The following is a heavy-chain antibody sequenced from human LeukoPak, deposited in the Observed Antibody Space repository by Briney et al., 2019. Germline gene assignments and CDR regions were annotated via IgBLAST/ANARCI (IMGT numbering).Heavy chain of an antibody. CDR1: GDSISSSY. V-gene: IGHV4-59*01. CDR3: VRGYYDRSDSPNPFDS. CDR2: VHYTGKT. J-gene: IGHJ4*01. Sequence: SETLSLTCTVSGDSISSSYWSWIRQPPGKRLEWVGYVHYTGKTNYNPSLNNRATISVDMSKNQFSLTLTSVTLADTAVYYCVRGYYDRSDSPNPFDSWGQEPWSPSPQ. D-gene: IGHD3-22*01.